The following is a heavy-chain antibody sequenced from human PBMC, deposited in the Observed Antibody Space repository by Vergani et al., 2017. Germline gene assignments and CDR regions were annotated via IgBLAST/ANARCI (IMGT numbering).Heavy chain of an antibody. CDR1: GFTFGDYA. Sequence: EVQLVESGGGLVQPGRYLRLSCTASGFTFGDYAMSWFRQAPGKGLEWVGFIRSKAYGGTTEYAASVKGRFTISRDNSKNTLYLQMNSLRAEDTAVYYCASVTVTNHYWGQGTLVTVSS. CDR2: IRSKAYGGTT. V-gene: IGHV3-49*03. D-gene: IGHD4-17*01. CDR3: ASVTVTNHY. J-gene: IGHJ4*02.